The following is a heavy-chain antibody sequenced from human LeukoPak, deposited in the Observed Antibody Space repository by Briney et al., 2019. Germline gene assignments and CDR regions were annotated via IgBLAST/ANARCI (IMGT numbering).Heavy chain of an antibody. D-gene: IGHD5-18*01. V-gene: IGHV3-7*05. CDR2: INQDGSEK. CDR1: GFTFSSYG. Sequence: GRSLRLSCAASGFTFSSYGMHWVRQAPGTGLEWVANINQDGSEKNYVDSVKGRFTISRDNAKNSLCLQMNSLRAEDTAVYYCARDRGYSTFDMWGQGTMVTVSS. J-gene: IGHJ3*02. CDR3: ARDRGYSTFDM.